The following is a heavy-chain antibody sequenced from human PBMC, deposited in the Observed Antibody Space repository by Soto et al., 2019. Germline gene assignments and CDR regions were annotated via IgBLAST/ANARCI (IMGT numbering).Heavy chain of an antibody. V-gene: IGHV4-39*01. CDR2: IYYSGST. CDR1: GGSISSSSYY. D-gene: IGHD6-19*01. J-gene: IGHJ6*02. CDR3: ARRVAVAGTARDYYYGMDV. Sequence: SETLSLTCTVSGGSISSSSYYWGWIRQPPGKGLEWIGSIYYSGSTYYNPSLKSRATISVDTSKNQFSLKLSSVTAADTAVYYCARRVAVAGTARDYYYGMDVWGQGTTVTVSS.